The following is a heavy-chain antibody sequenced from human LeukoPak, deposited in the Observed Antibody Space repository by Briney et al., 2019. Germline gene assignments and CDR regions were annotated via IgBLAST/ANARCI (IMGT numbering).Heavy chain of an antibody. V-gene: IGHV1-69*13. CDR2: IIPIFGTA. J-gene: IGHJ4*02. D-gene: IGHD3-3*01. CDR3: ARGERKYDFWSPY. Sequence: SVKVSCKASGGTFSSYAISWVRQAPGQALEWMGGIIPIFGTANYAQKFQGRVTITADESTSTAYMELSSLRSEYTAVYYCARGERKYDFWSPYWGQGTLVTVSS. CDR1: GGTFSSYA.